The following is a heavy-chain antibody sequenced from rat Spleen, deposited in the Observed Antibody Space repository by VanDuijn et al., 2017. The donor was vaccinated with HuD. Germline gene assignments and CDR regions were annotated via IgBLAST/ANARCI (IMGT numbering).Heavy chain of an antibody. J-gene: IGHJ2*01. CDR2: INSAGTT. V-gene: IGHV3-3*01. D-gene: IGHD4-1*01. CDR1: GYSITSNY. CDR3: ARWVIYNTPFDY. Sequence: EVQLQESGPGLVKPSQSLSLTCSVTGYSITSNYWGWIRKFPQNKLEWMGYINSAGTTNYNPSLKSRISISRDTSKNQFFLQVNSVTTENTATYYCARWVIYNTPFDYWGRGVMVTVSS.